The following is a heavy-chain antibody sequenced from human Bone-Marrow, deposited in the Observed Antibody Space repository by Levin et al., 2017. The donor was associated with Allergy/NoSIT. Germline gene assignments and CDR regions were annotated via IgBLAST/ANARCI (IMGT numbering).Heavy chain of an antibody. V-gene: IGHV4-39*07. CDR2: IYHTGST. Sequence: SETLSLTCTVSGGSIKNSNFFWSWIRQSPGRGLEWVASIYHTGSTSYNPSFRSRVTISVDTSNNQVSLTLTSVTAADTALYYCVGESRSGAGPEWGQGTRVTVSS. D-gene: IGHD2-15*01. J-gene: IGHJ4*02. CDR3: VGESRSGAGPE. CDR1: GGSIKNSNFF.